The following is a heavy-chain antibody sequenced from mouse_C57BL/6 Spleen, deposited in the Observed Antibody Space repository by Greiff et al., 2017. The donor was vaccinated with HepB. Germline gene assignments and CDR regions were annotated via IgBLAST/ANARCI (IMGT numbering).Heavy chain of an antibody. Sequence: QVQLQQPGAELVMPGASVKLSCKASGYTFTSYWMHWVKQRPGQGLEWIGEIDPSDSYTNYNQKFKGKSTLTVDKSSSTAYMQLSSLTSEDSAVYYCARSGYSNEFAYWGQGTLVTVSA. J-gene: IGHJ3*01. D-gene: IGHD2-5*01. CDR2: IDPSDSYT. CDR3: ARSGYSNEFAY. V-gene: IGHV1-69*01. CDR1: GYTFTSYW.